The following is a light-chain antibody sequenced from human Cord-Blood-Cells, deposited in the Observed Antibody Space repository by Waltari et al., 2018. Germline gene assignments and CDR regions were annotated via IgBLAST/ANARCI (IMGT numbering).Light chain of an antibody. CDR2: EVS. CDR3: SSYTSSSTLVV. J-gene: IGLJ2*01. V-gene: IGLV2-18*02. Sequence: QSALTQPPSVSGSPGQSVTISCTGTSSDVGSYNRVSWYQQPPGTAPKLMIYEVSNRPSGVPDRFSWSKSGNTASLTISGLQAEDEADYYCSSYTSSSTLVVFGGGTKLTVL. CDR1: SSDVGSYNR.